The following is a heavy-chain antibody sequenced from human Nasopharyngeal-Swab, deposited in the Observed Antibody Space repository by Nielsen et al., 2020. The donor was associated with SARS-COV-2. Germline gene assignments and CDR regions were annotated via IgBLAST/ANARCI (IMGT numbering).Heavy chain of an antibody. Sequence: SETLSLTCTVSGGSISSGGYYWGWIRQPPGKGLEWIGSIYYSGSTYYNPSLKSRVTISVDTSKNQFSLKLSSVTAADTAVYYCANQWLGYFDYWGQGTLVTVSS. D-gene: IGHD6-19*01. CDR3: ANQWLGYFDY. J-gene: IGHJ4*02. V-gene: IGHV4-39*01. CDR1: GGSISSGGYY. CDR2: IYYSGST.